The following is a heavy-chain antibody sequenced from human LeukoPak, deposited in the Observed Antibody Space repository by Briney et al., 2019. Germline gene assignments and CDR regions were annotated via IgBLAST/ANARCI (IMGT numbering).Heavy chain of an antibody. J-gene: IGHJ4*02. V-gene: IGHV3-53*01. CDR3: ARGGSVWYKLRFDY. Sequence: GGSLRLSCAASGFTVSSNSMSWVRQAPGKGLEWVSFIYSDNTHYSDSVKGRFTIPRDNSKNTLYLQMNSLRAEDTAVHYCARGGSVWYKLRFDYWGQGTLVTVSS. CDR2: IYSDNT. CDR1: GFTVSSNS. D-gene: IGHD6-19*01.